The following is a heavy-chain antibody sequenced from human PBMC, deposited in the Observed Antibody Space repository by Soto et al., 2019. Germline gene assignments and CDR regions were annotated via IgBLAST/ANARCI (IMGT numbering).Heavy chain of an antibody. CDR3: ARGHDPIVNYYFDY. Sequence: QVQLQESGPGLVKPSQTLSLTCTVSGGSISSGGYYWSWIRQHPGKGLEWIGYIYYNGSTYYNPSLKSRVTTSVDTSKNQFSRKLSSVTAADTAVYYCARGHDPIVNYYFDYWGQGTLVTVSS. V-gene: IGHV4-31*03. D-gene: IGHD1-20*01. CDR1: GGSISSGGYY. CDR2: IYYNGST. J-gene: IGHJ4*02.